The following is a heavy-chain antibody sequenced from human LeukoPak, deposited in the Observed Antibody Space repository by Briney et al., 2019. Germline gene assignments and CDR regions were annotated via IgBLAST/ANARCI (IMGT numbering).Heavy chain of an antibody. D-gene: IGHD6-13*01. CDR3: ARDSGYSSSWYSYGDAFDI. CDR2: IYYSGST. Sequence: SETPSLTCTVSGGSISSYYWSWIRQPPGKGLEWIGYIYYSGSTNYNPSLKSRVTISVDTSKNQFSLKLSSVTAADTAVYYCARDSGYSSSWYSYGDAFDIWGQGTMVTVSS. V-gene: IGHV4-59*01. CDR1: GGSISSYY. J-gene: IGHJ3*02.